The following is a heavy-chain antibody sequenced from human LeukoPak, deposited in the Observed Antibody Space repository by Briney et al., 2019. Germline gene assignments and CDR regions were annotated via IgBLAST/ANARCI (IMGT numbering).Heavy chain of an antibody. J-gene: IGHJ4*02. CDR2: IKKDGSEK. Sequence: GGSLRLSCAASGFTFNYYWMSWVRQAPGKGLEWVANIKKDGSEKYYVDSVKGRFTISRDNAQNSLFLQMNSLRAEDTAVYYCARDAWGVDYWGQGTLVTVSS. CDR3: ARDAWGVDY. V-gene: IGHV3-7*01. CDR1: GFTFNYYW. D-gene: IGHD7-27*01.